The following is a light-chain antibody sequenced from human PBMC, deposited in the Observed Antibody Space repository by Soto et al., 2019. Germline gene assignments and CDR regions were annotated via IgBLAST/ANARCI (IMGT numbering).Light chain of an antibody. Sequence: EIVLTQSPGTLSFSPGERDTLSCRALQSGSSSYLARYQQKPGQAPRLLIYGASSRATGIPERFSGSRSGTDFNITISRVEPEDLVVYYGQQYGSSPRVTFGGGTKVEIK. CDR2: GAS. J-gene: IGKJ4*01. CDR3: QQYGSSPRVT. V-gene: IGKV3-20*01. CDR1: QSGSSSY.